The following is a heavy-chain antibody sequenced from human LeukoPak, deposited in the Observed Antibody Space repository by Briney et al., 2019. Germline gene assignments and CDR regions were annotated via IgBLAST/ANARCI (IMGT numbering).Heavy chain of an antibody. J-gene: IGHJ4*02. V-gene: IGHV3-21*01. CDR1: GFTFSDYN. D-gene: IGHD2/OR15-2a*01. CDR3: ARDWFHAIDY. CDR2: ISGSSSYI. Sequence: GGSLRLSCAASGFTFSDYNMNWVRQAPGKGLEWVSSISGSSSYIFYADSVKGRFTISRDNAKNSLYLRMNSLRAEDTAVYYCARDWFHAIDYWGQGTLVTVSS.